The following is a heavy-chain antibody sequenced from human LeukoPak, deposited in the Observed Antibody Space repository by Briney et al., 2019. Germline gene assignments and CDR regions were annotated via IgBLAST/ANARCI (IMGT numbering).Heavy chain of an antibody. J-gene: IGHJ4*02. CDR1: TFTFSNYA. D-gene: IGHD2-15*01. V-gene: IGHV3-23*01. CDR3: AKSRSGGGSCYNY. CDR2: ISGSDDST. Sequence: PGGSLRLSCAASTFTFSNYAMTWVRQAPGKGLEWVSTISGSDDSTFYADSVRGRFTISRDNSKNTLYLQMNSLRAEDTAVYYCAKSRSGGGSCYNYWGQGTLVTVSS.